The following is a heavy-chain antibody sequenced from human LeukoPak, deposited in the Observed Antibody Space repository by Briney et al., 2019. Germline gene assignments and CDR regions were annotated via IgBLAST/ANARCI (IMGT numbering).Heavy chain of an antibody. V-gene: IGHV3-66*02. Sequence: GGSLRLSCAASGSTVSSNYMSWVRQAPGKGLEWVSVIYSGGSTYYADSVKGRFTISRDNSKNTLYLQMNSLRAEDTAVYYCARDQGRLTGWFDPWGQGTLVTVSS. D-gene: IGHD1-14*01. J-gene: IGHJ5*02. CDR3: ARDQGRLTGWFDP. CDR2: IYSGGST. CDR1: GSTVSSNY.